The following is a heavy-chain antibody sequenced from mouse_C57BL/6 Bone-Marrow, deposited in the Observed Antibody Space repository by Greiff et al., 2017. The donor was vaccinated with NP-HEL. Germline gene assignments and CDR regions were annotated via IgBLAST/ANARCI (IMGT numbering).Heavy chain of an antibody. V-gene: IGHV1-81*01. CDR3: ARWTTVGFDY. Sequence: VQGVESGAELARPGASVKLSCKASGYTFTSYGISWVKQRTGQGLEWIGEIYPRSGNTYYNEKFKGKATLTADKSSSTAYMELRSLTSEDSAVYFCARWTTVGFDYWGQGTTLTVSS. CDR2: IYPRSGNT. D-gene: IGHD1-1*01. CDR1: GYTFTSYG. J-gene: IGHJ2*01.